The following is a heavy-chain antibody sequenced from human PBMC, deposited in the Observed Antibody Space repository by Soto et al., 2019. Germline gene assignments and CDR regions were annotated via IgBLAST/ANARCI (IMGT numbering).Heavy chain of an antibody. D-gene: IGHD2-15*01. J-gene: IGHJ4*02. V-gene: IGHV3-11*05. CDR3: ARGDSASSGGSATFDY. CDR1: GFIFSDSY. CDR2: ISSSGRYT. Sequence: GGSLRLSCAASGFIFSDSYMSWIRQAPGKGLEWVSYISSSGRYTNYADSVKGRFTISRDNAKNSLYLQMNSLRAEGTAVYYCARGDSASSGGSATFDYWGLGTLDTVSS.